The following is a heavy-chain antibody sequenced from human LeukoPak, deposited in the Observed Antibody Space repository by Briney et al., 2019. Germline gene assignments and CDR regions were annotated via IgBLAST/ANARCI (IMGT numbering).Heavy chain of an antibody. CDR3: ARVDDILTGYNVPDDY. Sequence: GGSLRLSCGASGFTFSSYWMNWVRQAPGEGLVWVSRMNSDGSSTSYADSVKGRFTISRDNAKKTLYLQMNSLRAEDTAVYYCARVDDILTGYNVPDDYWGQGTLVTVSS. J-gene: IGHJ4*02. D-gene: IGHD3-9*01. CDR1: GFTFSSYW. V-gene: IGHV3-74*01. CDR2: MNSDGSST.